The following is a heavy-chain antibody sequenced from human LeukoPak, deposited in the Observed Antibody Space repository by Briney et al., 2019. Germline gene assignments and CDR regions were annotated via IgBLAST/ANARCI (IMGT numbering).Heavy chain of an antibody. CDR2: IYSGGST. Sequence: GGSLRLSCVASGFSLSGNYMNWVRQAPGEGLEWVSVIYSGGSTYYADSVKGRFTISRDNSKNTLYLQMNSLRAEDTAVYYCARDVKWLAQEYYFDCWGQGTLVTVSS. CDR3: ARDVKWLAQEYYFDC. V-gene: IGHV3-66*01. CDR1: GFSLSGNY. D-gene: IGHD6-19*01. J-gene: IGHJ4*02.